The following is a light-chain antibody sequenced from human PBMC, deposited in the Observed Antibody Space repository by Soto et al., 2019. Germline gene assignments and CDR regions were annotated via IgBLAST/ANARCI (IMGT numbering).Light chain of an antibody. Sequence: ETVMTQSPATLSVSPGGRATLSCRASQSISGTLAWYQQKPGQAPRLLIHGASTRATGFPARFSGSGSGTDFTLTISSLQSEDIAIYYCQQYNNWPWTFGQGTKVEIK. CDR2: GAS. V-gene: IGKV3-15*01. CDR3: QQYNNWPWT. CDR1: QSISGT. J-gene: IGKJ1*01.